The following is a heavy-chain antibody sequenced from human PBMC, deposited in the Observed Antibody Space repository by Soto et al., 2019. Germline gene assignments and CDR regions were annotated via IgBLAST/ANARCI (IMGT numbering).Heavy chain of an antibody. CDR3: PRGGEGLLLRGAFDI. CDR2: IIPIFGTA. J-gene: IGHJ3*02. V-gene: IGHV1-69*05. CDR1: GGTFSSYA. Sequence: QVQLVQSGAEVKKPGSSVKVSCKASGGTFSSYAISWVRQAPGQGLEWMGRIIPIFGTANYAQKFQGRVTITRNKHTTPANMDLGSGGSEDTTVDYCPRGGEGLLLRGAFDIWGQGTMVTVSS. D-gene: IGHD3-22*01.